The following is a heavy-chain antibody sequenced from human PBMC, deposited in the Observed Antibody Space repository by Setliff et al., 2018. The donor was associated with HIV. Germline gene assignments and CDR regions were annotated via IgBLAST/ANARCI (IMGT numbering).Heavy chain of an antibody. CDR2: ISGSGANI. CDR1: GFTFSSYG. Sequence: GGSLRLSCAASGFTFSSYGMSWVRQAPGKGLEWVSSISGSGANIYYADSVKGRFTISRDNSKSSLYLQMNRLRTEDTALYFCTKDKLRWRSIATSADMDVWGKGTTVTVSS. V-gene: IGHV3-23*01. J-gene: IGHJ6*03. CDR3: TKDKLRWRSIATSADMDV. D-gene: IGHD3-16*01.